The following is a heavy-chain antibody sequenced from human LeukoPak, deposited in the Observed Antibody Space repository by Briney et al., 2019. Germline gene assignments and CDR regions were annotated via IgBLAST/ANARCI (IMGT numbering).Heavy chain of an antibody. Sequence: ASVKVSCKASGYIFRNYVINWVRQAPGQGLEWMGWINTNTGKPTYAQGFRGRFVFSLDTSVSTAYLQISSLKAEDTAVYYCAREDSSGWYYHYMDVWGKGTKVTVSS. D-gene: IGHD6-19*01. CDR3: AREDSSGWYYHYMDV. J-gene: IGHJ6*03. V-gene: IGHV7-4-1*02. CDR2: INTNTGKP. CDR1: GYIFRNYV.